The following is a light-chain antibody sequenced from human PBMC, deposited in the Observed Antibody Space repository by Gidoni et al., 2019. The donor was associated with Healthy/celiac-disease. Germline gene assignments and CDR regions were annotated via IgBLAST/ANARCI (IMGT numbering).Light chain of an antibody. CDR2: KAS. J-gene: IGKJ2*01. CDR3: QQYNGYSSYT. V-gene: IGKV1-5*03. Sequence: IQMTQSPSTLSASVGDRVTITCRASQSLSSWLAWSQQKPGKAPKLLIYKASCLESRVPTRFSSSRSVTEFTLTISSLQPDDFATYYYQQYNGYSSYTFGQXTKVEIK. CDR1: QSLSSW.